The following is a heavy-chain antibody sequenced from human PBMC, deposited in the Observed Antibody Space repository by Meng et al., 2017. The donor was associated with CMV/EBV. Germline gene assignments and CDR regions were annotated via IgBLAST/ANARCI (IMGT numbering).Heavy chain of an antibody. CDR2: IYYSGST. D-gene: IGHD3-3*01. V-gene: IGHV4-61*01. CDR3: ARGVYDFWSGYYPKYYFDY. Sequence: SETLSLTCTVSGGSISSSSYYWSWIRPPPGKVLEWIGYIYYSGSTNYNPSLKSRVTISVDTSKNQFSLKLSSVTAADTAVYYCARGVYDFWSGYYPKYYFDYWGQGTLVTVSS. CDR1: GGSISSSSYY. J-gene: IGHJ4*02.